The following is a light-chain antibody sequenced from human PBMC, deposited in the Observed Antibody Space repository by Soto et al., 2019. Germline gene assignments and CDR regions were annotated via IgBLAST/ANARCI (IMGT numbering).Light chain of an antibody. Sequence: QSVLTQPPSASGSPGQSVTISCTGTSSDVGGYNYVSWYQQHPGKAPKFMIYEVSKRPSGVPDRFSGSKSGNTASLTVSGLQAEDEADYYCSSYAGSNSYVFGSGTRSPS. CDR2: EVS. J-gene: IGLJ1*01. CDR1: SSDVGGYNY. CDR3: SSYAGSNSYV. V-gene: IGLV2-8*01.